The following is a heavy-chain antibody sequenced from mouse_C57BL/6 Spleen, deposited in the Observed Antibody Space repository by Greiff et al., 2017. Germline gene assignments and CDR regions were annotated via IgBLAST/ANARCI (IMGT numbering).Heavy chain of an antibody. Sequence: EVHLVESGGGLVKPGGSLKLSCAASGFTFSSYTMSWVRQTPEKRLEWVATISGGGGNTYYPDSVKGRFTISRDNAKNTLYLQMSSLRSEDTALYYCARHSVYCFDVWGTGTTVTVSS. CDR3: ARHSVYCFDV. CDR1: GFTFSSYT. D-gene: IGHD2-3*01. CDR2: ISGGGGNT. V-gene: IGHV5-9*01. J-gene: IGHJ1*03.